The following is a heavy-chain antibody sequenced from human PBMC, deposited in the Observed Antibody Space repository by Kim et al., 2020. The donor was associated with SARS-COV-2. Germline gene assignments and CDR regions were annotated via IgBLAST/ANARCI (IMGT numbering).Heavy chain of an antibody. J-gene: IGHJ6*02. V-gene: IGHV6-1*01. CDR3: ARGNGSGWYTDYYYGIDV. CDR2: TYYRSKWYN. D-gene: IGHD6-19*01. CDR1: GDSVSSNSAA. Sequence: SQTLSLTCAISGDSVSSNSAAWNWIRQSPSRGLEWLGRTYYRSKWYNDYAVSVKSRITINPDTSKNQFSLQLNSVTPEDTAVYYCARGNGSGWYTDYYYGIDVWGQGTTVTVSS.